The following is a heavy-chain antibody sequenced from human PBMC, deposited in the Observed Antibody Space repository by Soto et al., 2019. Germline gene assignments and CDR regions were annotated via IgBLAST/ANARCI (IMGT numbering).Heavy chain of an antibody. J-gene: IGHJ4*02. CDR2: FSGSSGST. V-gene: IGHV3-23*01. Sequence: SGGSLSLSCAASGFTFSSYVMSWVRQAPGKGLEWVSSFSGSSGSTYYADTVKGRFTISRDNSKNTLYLQMNSLRAEDTAVYYCATGATRVMGWGQGTLVTVSS. CDR3: ATGATRVMG. D-gene: IGHD3-16*01. CDR1: GFTFSSYV.